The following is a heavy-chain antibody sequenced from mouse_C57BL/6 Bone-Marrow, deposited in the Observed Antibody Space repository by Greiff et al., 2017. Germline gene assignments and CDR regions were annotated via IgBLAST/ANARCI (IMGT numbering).Heavy chain of an antibody. CDR1: GFNIKDDY. CDR3: TTIDDGAWFAY. V-gene: IGHV14-4*01. D-gene: IGHD2-12*01. Sequence: EVQLVESGAELVRPGASVKLSCTASGFNIKDDYMHWVKQRPEQGLEWIGWIDPENGDTEYASKFQGKATITADTSSNTAYLQLSSLTSEDTAVYYCTTIDDGAWFAYWGQGTLVTVSA. CDR2: IDPENGDT. J-gene: IGHJ3*01.